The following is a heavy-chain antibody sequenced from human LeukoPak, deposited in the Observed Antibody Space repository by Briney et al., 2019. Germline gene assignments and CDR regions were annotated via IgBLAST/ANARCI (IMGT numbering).Heavy chain of an antibody. V-gene: IGHV3-7*01. J-gene: IGHJ2*01. CDR2: IKQDGSEK. CDR1: GFTFSSYW. CDR3: ARSPISGYWYFDL. D-gene: IGHD3-10*01. Sequence: QPGGSLRLSCAASGFTFSSYWMSWVRQAPGKGLEWVANIKQDGSEKYYVDSVKGRFTISRDNAKNSLYLQMNSLRAEDTAVYYCARSPISGYWYFDLWGRGTLVTVSS.